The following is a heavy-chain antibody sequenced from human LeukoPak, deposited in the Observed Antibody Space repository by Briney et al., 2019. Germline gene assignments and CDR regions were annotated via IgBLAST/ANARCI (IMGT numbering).Heavy chain of an antibody. CDR3: ARHQGGTMYAC. J-gene: IGHJ4*02. D-gene: IGHD1-7*01. CDR2: IYDSGTA. V-gene: IGHV4-39*01. CDR1: GGSISSGNYY. Sequence: SETLSLTCTVSGGSISSGNYYWVWNRRPPGKGLEWIGTIYDSGTAYYTPSLKSRVTTSVDTSKNQVSLKVSSVTAADTAVYYCARHQGGTMYACWGQGTLVTVSS.